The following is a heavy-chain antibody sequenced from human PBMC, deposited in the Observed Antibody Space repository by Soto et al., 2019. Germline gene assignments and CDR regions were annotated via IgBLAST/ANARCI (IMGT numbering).Heavy chain of an antibody. CDR2: INHSGST. CDR3: ARGKGYNWNYGYYYYMDV. J-gene: IGHJ6*03. D-gene: IGHD1-7*01. CDR1: GGSFSGYY. V-gene: IGHV4-34*01. Sequence: SETLSLTCAVYGGSFSGYYWSWIRQPPGKGLEWIGEINHSGSTNYNPSLKSRVTISGDTSKNQFSLKLSSVTAADTAVYYCARGKGYNWNYGYYYYMDVWGKGTTVTVSS.